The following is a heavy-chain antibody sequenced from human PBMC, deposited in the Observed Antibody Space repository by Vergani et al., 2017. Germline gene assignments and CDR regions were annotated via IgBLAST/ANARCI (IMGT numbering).Heavy chain of an antibody. CDR2: ISGSVGST. V-gene: IGHV3-23*01. J-gene: IGHJ4*02. D-gene: IGHD5-18*01. CDR1: GFTFSIYA. CDR3: AKDGEGYSYGYRHFDY. Sequence: EVQLLESGGGLVQPGGSLRLSCAASGFTFSIYAMSWVRQAPGKGLEWVSAISGSVGSTYSADSVKRRFPISSDNSKNMLYLQMNSLRAEDTAVYYCAKDGEGYSYGYRHFDYWGQGTLVTVSS.